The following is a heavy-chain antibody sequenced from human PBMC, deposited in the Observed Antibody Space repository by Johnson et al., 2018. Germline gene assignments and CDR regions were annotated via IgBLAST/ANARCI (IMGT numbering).Heavy chain of an antibody. J-gene: IGHJ3*02. CDR3: AKGVGATTPGDAFDI. CDR2: ISYDGSNR. V-gene: IGHV3-30-3*01. D-gene: IGHD1-26*01. CDR1: GFTFSTYT. Sequence: QVQLVESGGGVVQPGRSLTLSCAASGFTFSTYTMHWVRRAPGKGLEWVAVISYDGSNRFYADSVKGRFTISRDNSKNTLYLQMNSRRAGGTAVYYCAKGVGATTPGDAFDIWGQGTMVTVSS.